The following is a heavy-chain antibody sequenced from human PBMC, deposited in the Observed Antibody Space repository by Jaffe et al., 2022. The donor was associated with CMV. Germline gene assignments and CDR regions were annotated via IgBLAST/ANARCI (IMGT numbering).Heavy chain of an antibody. CDR3: AKTNYDILTGYPYYYYYYGMDV. Sequence: EVQLLESGGGLVQPGGSLRLSCAASGFTFSSYAMSWVRQAPGKGLEWVSAISGSGGSTYYADSVKGRFTISRDNSKNTLYLQMNSLRAEDTAVYYCAKTNYDILTGYPYYYYYYGMDVWGQGTTVTVSS. J-gene: IGHJ6*02. V-gene: IGHV3-23*01. CDR2: ISGSGGST. D-gene: IGHD3-9*01. CDR1: GFTFSSYA.